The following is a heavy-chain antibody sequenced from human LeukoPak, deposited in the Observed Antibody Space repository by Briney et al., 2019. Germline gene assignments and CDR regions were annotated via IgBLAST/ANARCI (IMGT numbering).Heavy chain of an antibody. CDR3: ARDTSSRTRVGTIDI. CDR1: VGSISSYY. J-gene: IGHJ3*02. D-gene: IGHD1/OR15-1a*01. V-gene: IGHV4-59*01. Sequence: SETLSLTCTVSVGSISSYYWSWIRQPPGKGLEWIGYIYYSGSTNYNPSLKSRVTISVDTSKNQFSLKLSSVTAADTAVYYCARDTSSRTRVGTIDIWGQGTMVTVSS. CDR2: IYYSGST.